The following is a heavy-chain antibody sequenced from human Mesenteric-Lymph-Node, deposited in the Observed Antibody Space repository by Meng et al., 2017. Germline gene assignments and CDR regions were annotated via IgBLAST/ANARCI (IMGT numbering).Heavy chain of an antibody. CDR1: VFSFTRNA. CDR2: INVANSNK. CDR3: AREAYGWGTCALDY. V-gene: IGHV1-3*01. Sequence: GVEVKKLVSPVKISCEAFVFSFTRNARHWLRQAPGKRLEWMGWINVANSNKKYSQKFRGRVTITRDTSARTAYMELSSLRSEDTAVYYCAREAYGWGTCALDYWGQGTLVTVSS. D-gene: IGHD3-10*01. J-gene: IGHJ4*02.